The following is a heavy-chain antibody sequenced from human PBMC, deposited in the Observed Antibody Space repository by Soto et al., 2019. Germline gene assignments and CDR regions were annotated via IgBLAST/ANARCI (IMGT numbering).Heavy chain of an antibody. Sequence: GGSLRLSCAASGFTFSSYGMHWVRQAPGKGLEWVAVIWYDGSNKYYADSVEGRFTISRDNSKNTLYLQMNSLRAEDTAVYYCARESLVKQQLVLSKNYYYYGMDVWGQGTTVTVS. CDR3: ARESLVKQQLVLSKNYYYYGMDV. D-gene: IGHD6-13*01. CDR2: IWYDGSNK. J-gene: IGHJ6*02. CDR1: GFTFSSYG. V-gene: IGHV3-33*01.